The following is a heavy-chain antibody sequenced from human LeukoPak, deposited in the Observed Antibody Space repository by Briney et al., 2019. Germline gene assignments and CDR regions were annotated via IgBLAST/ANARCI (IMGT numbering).Heavy chain of an antibody. Sequence: ASVKVSCKASGYTFTSYGISWVRQAPGQGLEWMGWISAYNGNTNYAQKLQGRVTMTTDTSTSTAYMELRSLRSDDTAVYYCARDPQWLVSTWFDYWGQGTLVTVSS. V-gene: IGHV1-18*01. CDR2: ISAYNGNT. J-gene: IGHJ4*02. CDR3: ARDPQWLVSTWFDY. D-gene: IGHD6-19*01. CDR1: GYTFTSYG.